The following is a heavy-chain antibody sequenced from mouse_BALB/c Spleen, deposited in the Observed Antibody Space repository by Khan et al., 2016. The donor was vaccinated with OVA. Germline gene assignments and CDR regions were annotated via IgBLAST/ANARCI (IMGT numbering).Heavy chain of an antibody. J-gene: IGHJ2*01. D-gene: IGHD1-1*01. Sequence: EVQLVESGGGLVQPGGSRKLSCAASGFTFSSYGMHWVRQAPVKGLEWVAYISGDSSTIYYADTVKGRFTISRDNPKNTLFLQMTSLRSEDTAMYYCATSDYYGYYFDYWGQGTTLTVSS. CDR1: GFTFSSYG. V-gene: IGHV5-17*02. CDR2: ISGDSSTI. CDR3: ATSDYYGYYFDY.